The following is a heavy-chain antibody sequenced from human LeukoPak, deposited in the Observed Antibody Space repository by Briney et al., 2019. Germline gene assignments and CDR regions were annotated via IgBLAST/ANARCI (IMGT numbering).Heavy chain of an antibody. V-gene: IGHV1-2*02. D-gene: IGHD5-12*01. J-gene: IGHJ4*02. CDR3: AKNPYEYYFDC. CDR1: GYTFTGYY. Sequence: ASVKVSCKASGYTFTGYYMHWVRQAPGQGLERMGWINPNSGDTNYAQKFQGRVTMTRDTSIRTAYLELSGLRSDDTAVYYCAKNPYEYYFDCWGQGTLVTVSS. CDR2: INPNSGDT.